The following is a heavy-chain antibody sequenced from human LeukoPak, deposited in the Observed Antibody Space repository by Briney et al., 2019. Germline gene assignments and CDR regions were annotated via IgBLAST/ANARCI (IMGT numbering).Heavy chain of an antibody. J-gene: IGHJ4*02. CDR2: ISYAGRP. CDR1: GGSIRSSSHY. CDR3: ARGYYDVLTGHPKNFDY. V-gene: IGHV4-39*01. Sequence: SETLSLTCTVSGGSIRSSSHYYSWIRQPPGKGLEWVARISYAGRPYYNPSLQSRVIISEDTSKKQFSLRLSSVTAADTAVYYCARGYYDVLTGHPKNFDYWGQGTLVTVSS. D-gene: IGHD3-9*01.